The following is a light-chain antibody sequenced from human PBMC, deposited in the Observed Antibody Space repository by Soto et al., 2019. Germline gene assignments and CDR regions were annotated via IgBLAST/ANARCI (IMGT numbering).Light chain of an antibody. CDR3: ETWDNNTWV. J-gene: IGLJ3*02. CDR2: VEGSGTY. Sequence: QSVLTQSSSASASLGSSVRLTCTLSSGHSSYIIAWHQQQPGKAPRFLMKVEGSGTYDKGSGVPDRFSGYSSGVDRFLTIFNLQFEDEADYFCETWDNNTWVFGGGTKVTVL. V-gene: IGLV4-60*02. CDR1: SGHSSYI.